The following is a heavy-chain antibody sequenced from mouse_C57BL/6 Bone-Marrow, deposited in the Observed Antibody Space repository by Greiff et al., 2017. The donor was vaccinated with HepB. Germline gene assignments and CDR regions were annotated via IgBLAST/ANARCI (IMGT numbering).Heavy chain of an antibody. CDR3: AREGDDYYFDY. CDR2: IYPRSGNT. V-gene: IGHV1-81*01. Sequence: QVQLKESGAELARPGASVKLSCKASGYTFTSYGISWVKQRTGQGLEWIGEIYPRSGNTYYNEKFKGKATLTADKSSSTAYMELRSLTSEDSAVYFCAREGDDYYFDYWGQGTTHTVSS. J-gene: IGHJ2*01. CDR1: GYTFTSYG. D-gene: IGHD2-4*01.